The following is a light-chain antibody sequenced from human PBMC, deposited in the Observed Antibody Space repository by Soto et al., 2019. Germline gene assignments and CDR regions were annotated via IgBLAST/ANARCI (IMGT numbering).Light chain of an antibody. CDR2: GAS. CDR3: QHYTSSPWT. V-gene: IGKV3-20*01. J-gene: IGKJ1*01. CDR1: QSITSSY. Sequence: EIVLTQSPGTLSLSPGERATLSCRASQSITSSYLARYQQKPGQTPRLLIYGASSRATGIPDRFSSSGSGTDFTLTISRLEPEDFAVYYCQHYTSSPWTFGQGTKVEIK.